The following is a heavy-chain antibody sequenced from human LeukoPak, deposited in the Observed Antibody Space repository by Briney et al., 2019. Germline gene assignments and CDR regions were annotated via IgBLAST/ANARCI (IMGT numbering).Heavy chain of an antibody. CDR2: IKQDGSEK. J-gene: IGHJ4*02. V-gene: IGHV3-7*05. D-gene: IGHD6-13*01. Sequence: GGSLRLSCAASGFTFSNYWMNWVRQAPGKGLEWVANIKQDGSEKYYVDSVKGRFTISRDNAKNSLYVQMNSLRAEDTAVYYCARDLEAANTYYFDYWGQGTMVTVSS. CDR3: ARDLEAANTYYFDY. CDR1: GFTFSNYW.